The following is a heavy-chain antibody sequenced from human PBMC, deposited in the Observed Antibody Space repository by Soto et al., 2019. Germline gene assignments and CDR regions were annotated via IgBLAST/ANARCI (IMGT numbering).Heavy chain of an antibody. CDR1: GFIFSEST. J-gene: IGHJ4*02. D-gene: IGHD2-15*01. CDR2: VSTSGRST. V-gene: IGHV3-64D*06. CDR3: VKQAHGLDGVAFDY. Sequence: SMRPSCSAAGFIFSESTIYWVRQVPGKGLEAISAVSTSGRSTYYADSVKDRFTISRDNSKNTLFLQMGSLRPEDTAIYYCVKQAHGLDGVAFDYWGQGTQVTVSS.